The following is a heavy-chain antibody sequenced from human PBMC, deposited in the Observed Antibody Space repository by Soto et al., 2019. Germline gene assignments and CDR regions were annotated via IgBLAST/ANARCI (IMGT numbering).Heavy chain of an antibody. D-gene: IGHD5-18*01. CDR3: ARVADTAMVFPFDL. V-gene: IGHV1-69*01. CDR2: IIPIFGTA. CDR1: GGTFSSYA. Sequence: QVQLVQSGAEVKKPGSSVKVSCKASGGTFSSYAISWVRQAPGQGLEWMGGIIPIFGTANYAQKFQGRVTITADESTSTAYMERSSLRSEDTAVYYCARVADTAMVFPFDLWGRGTLVTVSS. J-gene: IGHJ2*01.